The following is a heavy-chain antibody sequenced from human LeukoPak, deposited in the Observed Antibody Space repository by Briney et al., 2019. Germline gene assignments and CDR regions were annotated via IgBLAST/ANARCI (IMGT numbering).Heavy chain of an antibody. CDR2: ISSSSSTI. Sequence: GGSLRLSCAASGFTFSSYSMNWARQAPGKGLEWVSYISSSSSTIYYADSVKGRFTISRDNAKNSLYLQMNSLRAEDTAVYYCARTVYGDYERYFDYWGQGTLVTVSS. J-gene: IGHJ4*02. CDR1: GFTFSSYS. V-gene: IGHV3-48*01. D-gene: IGHD4-17*01. CDR3: ARTVYGDYERYFDY.